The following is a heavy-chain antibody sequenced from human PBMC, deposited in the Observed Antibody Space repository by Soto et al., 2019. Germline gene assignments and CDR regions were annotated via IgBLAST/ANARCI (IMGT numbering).Heavy chain of an antibody. CDR2: IIPIFGTA. CDR1: GGTFSSYA. Sequence: QVQLVQSGAEVKKPGSSVKVSCKASGGTFSSYAISWVRQAPGQGLEWMGGIIPIFGTANYAQKFQGRVTITADESTSTAYMELSSLRSEDTAVYYCAARLDGGYSSSWYPLGYWGQGTLVTVSS. V-gene: IGHV1-69*01. J-gene: IGHJ4*02. D-gene: IGHD6-13*01. CDR3: AARLDGGYSSSWYPLGY.